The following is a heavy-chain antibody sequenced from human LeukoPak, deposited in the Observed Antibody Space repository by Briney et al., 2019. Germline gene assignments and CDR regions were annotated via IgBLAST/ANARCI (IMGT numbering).Heavy chain of an antibody. D-gene: IGHD3-22*01. CDR1: GFTVSSNY. CDR2: IYSGGST. CDR3: AKVVSSGYYDDAFDI. J-gene: IGHJ3*02. V-gene: IGHV3-53*01. Sequence: GGSLRLSCAASGFTVSSNYMSWVRQAPGKGLEWVSVIYSGGSTYYADSVKGRFTISRDNSKNTLYLQMNSLRAEDTAVYYCAKVVSSGYYDDAFDIWGKGTMVTISS.